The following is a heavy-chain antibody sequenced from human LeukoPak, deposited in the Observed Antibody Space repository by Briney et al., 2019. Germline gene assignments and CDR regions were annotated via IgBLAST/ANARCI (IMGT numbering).Heavy chain of an antibody. CDR2: INPNSGGT. Sequence: AASVKVSCKASGYTFTGYYMHWVRQAPGQGLEWMGWINPNSGGTNYAQKFQGRVTMTRDTSISTAYMELSRLRSEDTAVYYCARGSVNWNYAPPTLDYWGQGTLVTVSS. CDR1: GYTFTGYY. CDR3: ARGSVNWNYAPPTLDY. J-gene: IGHJ4*02. V-gene: IGHV1-2*02. D-gene: IGHD1-7*01.